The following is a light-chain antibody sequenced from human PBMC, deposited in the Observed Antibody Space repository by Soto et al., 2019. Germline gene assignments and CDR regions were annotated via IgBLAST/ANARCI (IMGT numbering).Light chain of an antibody. J-gene: IGKJ1*01. Sequence: EIVLTQSPGTRSLSPGERGTLSCRASQSVCSRCLAWYQQKPGQAPRLLIFGASSRATGIPYTFSGSGSGTDFTLTISRLELEDSAVDYCHHYGSTPWTFGQGTKVYI. CDR1: QSVCSRC. V-gene: IGKV3-20*01. CDR3: HHYGSTPWT. CDR2: GAS.